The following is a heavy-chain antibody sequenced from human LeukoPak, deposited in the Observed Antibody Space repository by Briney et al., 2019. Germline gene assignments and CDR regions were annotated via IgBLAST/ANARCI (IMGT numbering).Heavy chain of an antibody. CDR1: GYSFTSYW. CDR2: IYPGDSDT. V-gene: IGHV5-51*01. D-gene: IGHD5-12*01. Sequence: GESLKISCKGSGYSFTSYWIGWVRQMPGKGLAWMGIIYPGDSDTRYSPSFQGQVTISADKSISTAYLQWSSLKASDTAMYYRARGGSGYDYYYGGNKDDAFDIWGQGTMVTVSS. J-gene: IGHJ3*02. CDR3: ARGGSGYDYYYGGNKDDAFDI.